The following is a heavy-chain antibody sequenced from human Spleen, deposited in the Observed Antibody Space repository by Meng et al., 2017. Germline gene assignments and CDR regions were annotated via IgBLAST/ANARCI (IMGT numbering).Heavy chain of an antibody. J-gene: IGHJ4*02. CDR1: GFPLNTYW. Sequence: GSLRLSCAASGFPLNTYWMTWVRQAPGKGLEWVANIKQDGSEKYYVDSVKGRFTISRDNARKSLYLQMNSLRAEDTAVYYCATTKSDIDVALCDYWGRGTLVTVSS. CDR3: ATTKSDIDVALCDY. D-gene: IGHD5-12*01. V-gene: IGHV3-7*01. CDR2: IKQDGSEK.